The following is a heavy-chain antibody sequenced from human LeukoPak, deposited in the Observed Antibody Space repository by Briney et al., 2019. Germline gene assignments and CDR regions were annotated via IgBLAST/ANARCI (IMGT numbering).Heavy chain of an antibody. CDR1: GGSISSGGYY. D-gene: IGHD6-13*01. CDR2: IYYSGST. J-gene: IGHJ5*02. V-gene: IGHV4-31*03. Sequence: PSETLSLTCTVSGGSISSGGYYWSWIRQHPGKGLEWIGYIYYSGSTYCNPSLKSRVTISVDTSKNQFSLKLSSVTAADTAVYYCARVEYSSSFWFDPWGQGTLVTVSS. CDR3: ARVEYSSSFWFDP.